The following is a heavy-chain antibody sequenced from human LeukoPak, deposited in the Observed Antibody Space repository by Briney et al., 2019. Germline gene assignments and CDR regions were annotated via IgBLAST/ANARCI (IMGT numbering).Heavy chain of an antibody. CDR2: VRHRGTT. D-gene: IGHD3-10*01. CDR3: ARIGGYFDY. V-gene: IGHV4-39*07. J-gene: IGHJ4*02. CDR1: CGSISSGSFY. Sequence: SETLSLTCNVSCGSISSGSFYWGWLRRPPGKGLEWIGSVRHRGTTYYNPSLKSRLTMSVDTSKNQFSLKLSSVTAADTAVYYCARIGGYFDYWGQGTLVTVSS.